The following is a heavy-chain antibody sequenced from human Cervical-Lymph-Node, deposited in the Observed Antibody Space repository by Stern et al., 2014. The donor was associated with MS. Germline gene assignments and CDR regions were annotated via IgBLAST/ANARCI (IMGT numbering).Heavy chain of an antibody. J-gene: IGHJ5*02. CDR2: IHDSGST. CDR3: ATTRWDLFTWNWFDP. V-gene: IGHV4-61*02. CDR1: GGSISSSGYY. Sequence: VQLVESGPGLVKPSQTLSLTCTVSGGSISSSGYYWSWIRQPADKGLELIGRIHDSGSTYYNPSLKSRVTISMGTAQNQFSLKLPSVTAADTAVYYCATTRWDLFTWNWFDPWGQGTLVTVSS. D-gene: IGHD1-26*01.